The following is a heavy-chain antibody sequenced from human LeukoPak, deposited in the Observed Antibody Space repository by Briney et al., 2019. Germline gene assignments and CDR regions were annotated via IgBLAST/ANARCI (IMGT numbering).Heavy chain of an antibody. Sequence: QPGGSLRLSCAASEFTFSNYAMNWVRQAPGKGLEWVSSISGSGAGTYYADSVKGRFTISRDNSKNTLYLQMNSLRAEDTAVYYCARERTSGWDAFDFWGQGTLVTVSS. CDR2: ISGSGAGT. CDR1: EFTFSNYA. J-gene: IGHJ4*02. CDR3: ARERTSGWDAFDF. V-gene: IGHV3-23*01. D-gene: IGHD6-19*01.